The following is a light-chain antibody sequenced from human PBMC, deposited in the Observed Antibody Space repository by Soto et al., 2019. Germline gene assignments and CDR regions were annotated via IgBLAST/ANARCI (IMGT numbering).Light chain of an antibody. Sequence: QSVLTLPASVSGSPGQSITISFTGTSSNVGSYKLVSWYQQHPGKAPKLMIFEVNKRPSGVSNRFSGSKSGNTASLTISGLKVEDEADYYCCSSGGSPTYVFGTGTKVTVL. CDR1: SSNVGSYKL. CDR3: CSSGGSPTYV. CDR2: EVN. J-gene: IGLJ1*01. V-gene: IGLV2-23*02.